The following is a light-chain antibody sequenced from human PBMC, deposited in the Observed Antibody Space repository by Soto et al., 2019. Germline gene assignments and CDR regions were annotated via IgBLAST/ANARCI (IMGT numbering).Light chain of an antibody. J-gene: IGLJ1*01. CDR2: EVS. CDR3: SSSTAGLNI. V-gene: IGLV2-14*01. CDR1: SGDVGGYYY. Sequence: QSVLTQPASVSGSPGQSITISCTGTSGDVGGYYYVSWYQQLPGKAPKLMISEVSNRPSGVSNRFSGSKSGNTASLTISGPEAEDDDDYYSSSSTAGLNIFGTGTKLTVL.